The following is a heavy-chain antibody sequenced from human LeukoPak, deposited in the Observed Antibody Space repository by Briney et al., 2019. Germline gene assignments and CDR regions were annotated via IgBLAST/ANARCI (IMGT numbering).Heavy chain of an antibody. Sequence: GESLKISCKGSGYSFTSYWIGWVRQMPGKGLEWMGIIYPGDSDTRYSPSFQGQVTISADKSISTAYLQWSSLKASDTAMYYCARQYYYDSSGYYYNWFAPWGQGTLVTVSS. CDR1: GYSFTSYW. V-gene: IGHV5-51*01. CDR2: IYPGDSDT. CDR3: ARQYYYDSSGYYYNWFAP. D-gene: IGHD3-22*01. J-gene: IGHJ5*02.